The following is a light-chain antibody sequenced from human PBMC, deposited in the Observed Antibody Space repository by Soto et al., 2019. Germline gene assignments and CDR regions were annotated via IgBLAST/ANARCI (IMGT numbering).Light chain of an antibody. Sequence: DIFMTQSPDSLAVSLGERATINCTSSQSLLRRFTLKGSLAWYQQNPGQPPKLLIYWASTRESGVPERFSGSGSGTDFTLTIRSLQAEDVETYYCQQYHTTPLTFGGGTTVDIK. J-gene: IGKJ4*01. V-gene: IGKV4-1*01. CDR1: QSLLRRFTLKGS. CDR2: WAS. CDR3: QQYHTTPLT.